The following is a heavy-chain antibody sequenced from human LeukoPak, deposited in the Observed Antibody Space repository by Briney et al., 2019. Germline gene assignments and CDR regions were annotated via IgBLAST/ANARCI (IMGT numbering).Heavy chain of an antibody. Sequence: VASVKVSCKASGGTFSSYAISWVRQAPGQGLEWMGGIIPIFGTANYAQKFQGRVTITADKSTSTAYMELSSLRSEDTAVYYCARERGKYSSSAFDYWGQGTLVTVSS. CDR1: GGTFSSYA. V-gene: IGHV1-69*06. D-gene: IGHD6-6*01. CDR2: IIPIFGTA. J-gene: IGHJ4*02. CDR3: ARERGKYSSSAFDY.